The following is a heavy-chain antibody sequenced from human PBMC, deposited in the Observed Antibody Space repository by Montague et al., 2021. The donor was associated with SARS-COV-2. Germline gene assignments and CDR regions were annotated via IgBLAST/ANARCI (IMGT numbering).Heavy chain of an antibody. J-gene: IGHJ5*02. Sequence: SETLSLTCTVSGDSFSSKYWSWIRQPPGKGLEWIGWLYDNGKTRYNPSLESRITISLDTSKNQFSLKLTSVTAADTAVYYCARHSIGGKRELPLWFDPWGQGTLVSVSS. V-gene: IGHV4-59*08. D-gene: IGHD1-26*01. CDR1: GDSFSSKY. CDR2: LYDNGKT. CDR3: ARHSIGGKRELPLWFDP.